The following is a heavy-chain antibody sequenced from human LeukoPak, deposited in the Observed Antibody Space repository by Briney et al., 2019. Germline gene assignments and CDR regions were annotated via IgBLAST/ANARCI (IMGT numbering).Heavy chain of an antibody. CDR1: GYRFTSHL. CDR2: FDPNDSYT. V-gene: IGHV5-10-1*01. Sequence: GESLKTPCKGSGYRFTSHLISWVRQMPGKGLEWMVSFDPNDSYTNYSPSFQAHVTLPAHKPISTSSLQWHSLKASDTPMYYCARRGRYYDSSGYYYRGPFDYWGQGTLVTVSS. D-gene: IGHD3-22*01. CDR3: ARRGRYYDSSGYYYRGPFDY. J-gene: IGHJ4*02.